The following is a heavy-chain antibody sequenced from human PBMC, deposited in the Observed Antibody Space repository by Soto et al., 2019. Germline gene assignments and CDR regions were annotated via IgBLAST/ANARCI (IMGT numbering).Heavy chain of an antibody. V-gene: IGHV3-33*01. D-gene: IGHD2-8*01. CDR2: IWYDGSNK. CDR3: ARAFCTNGVCYYFFDY. J-gene: IGHJ4*01. Sequence: GSLRLSCAASGFTFSSYGMHWVRQAPGKGLEWVAVIWYDGSNKYYADAVKGRFTISRDNSKNTLYLQMSSLRAEDTAVYYCARAFCTNGVCYYFFDYWGHGTLVTVSS. CDR1: GFTFSSYG.